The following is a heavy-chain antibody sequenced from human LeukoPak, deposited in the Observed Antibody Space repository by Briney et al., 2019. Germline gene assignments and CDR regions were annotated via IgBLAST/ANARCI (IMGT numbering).Heavy chain of an antibody. CDR1: GFTFSDYY. CDR3: ARRSRGSSDYYGSGSYLDY. V-gene: IGHV3-11*03. Sequence: PGGSLRLPCAASGFTFSDYYMSWIRQAPGKGLEWVSYISSSSSYTDYADSVKGRFTISRDNAKNSLYLQINSLRAEDTAVYYCARRSRGSSDYYGSGSYLDYWGQGTLVTVSS. J-gene: IGHJ4*02. CDR2: ISSSSSYT. D-gene: IGHD3-10*01.